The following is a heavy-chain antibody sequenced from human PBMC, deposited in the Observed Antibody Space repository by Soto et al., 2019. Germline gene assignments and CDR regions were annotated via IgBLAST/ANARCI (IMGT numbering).Heavy chain of an antibody. V-gene: IGHV4-59*01. Sequence: SETLSLTCTVSGGSISSYYWSWIRQPPGKGLEWIGYIYYSGSTNYNPSLKSRVTISVDTSKNQFSLKLSSVTAADTAVYYCARVLGAGITIFGVVPPGDYYYYYMDVWGKGTTVTVSS. CDR2: IYYSGST. CDR3: ARVLGAGITIFGVVPPGDYYYYYMDV. D-gene: IGHD3-3*01. CDR1: GGSISSYY. J-gene: IGHJ6*03.